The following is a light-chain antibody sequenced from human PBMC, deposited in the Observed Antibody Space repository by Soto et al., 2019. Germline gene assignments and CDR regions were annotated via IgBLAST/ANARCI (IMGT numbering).Light chain of an antibody. J-gene: IGKJ2*01. CDR2: AAS. CDR1: QGIRSD. Sequence: IQLTQSPSSLSASVGDRVTITCRASQGIRSDLAWYQQQPGKAPKLLIYAASILQGVVPSTLRGSGSGTDFTLTISSLQAEDFASDYCQQLNSFPYSFGQGTKLGIK. V-gene: IGKV1-9*01. CDR3: QQLNSFPYS.